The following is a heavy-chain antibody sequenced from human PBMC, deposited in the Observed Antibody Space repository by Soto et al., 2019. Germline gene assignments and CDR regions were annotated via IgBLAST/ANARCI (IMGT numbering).Heavy chain of an antibody. CDR1: GDSISNYY. D-gene: IGHD6-19*01. CDR3: ARLRGWALFDY. CDR2: RSHGGAT. V-gene: IGHV4-59*08. Sequence: QVQLQESGPGLVKPSETLSLTCTVSGDSISNYYWSWIRQPPGKELEWIGYRSHGGATNYNPSLRGRVTISLDTSKNQFSLKLISVTAADTALYYCARLRGWALFDYWGQGTLVTVSS. J-gene: IGHJ4*02.